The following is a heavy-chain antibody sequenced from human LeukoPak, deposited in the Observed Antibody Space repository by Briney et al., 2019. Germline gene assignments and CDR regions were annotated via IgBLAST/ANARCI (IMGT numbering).Heavy chain of an antibody. Sequence: PGGSLRLSCAASGFTVSSNYMSWVRQAPGKGLEWVSVIYSGGSTYYADSVKGRFTISRDNSKNTLYLQMNSLRAEDTAVDYCARDIMGEWFGEPRGFHYWGQGTLVTVSS. CDR2: IYSGGST. J-gene: IGHJ4*02. CDR3: ARDIMGEWFGEPRGFHY. CDR1: GFTVSSNY. V-gene: IGHV3-66*01. D-gene: IGHD3-10*01.